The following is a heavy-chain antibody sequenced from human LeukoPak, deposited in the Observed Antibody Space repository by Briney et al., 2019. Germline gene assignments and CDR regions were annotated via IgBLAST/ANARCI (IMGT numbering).Heavy chain of an antibody. CDR1: GGSFSGYY. D-gene: IGHD2-15*01. V-gene: IGHV4-34*01. J-gene: IGHJ4*02. CDR2: NYYSGST. CDR3: ARSPRGSCGSCYRS. Sequence: SETLSLTRPFNGGSFSGYYWSWIRQPPSKGVDWIGENYYSGSTNYNPSLLSRVTISDVTSKNQVSLKLGSVTAADTAVCYFARSPRGSCGSCYRSWGQGTLVTDSP.